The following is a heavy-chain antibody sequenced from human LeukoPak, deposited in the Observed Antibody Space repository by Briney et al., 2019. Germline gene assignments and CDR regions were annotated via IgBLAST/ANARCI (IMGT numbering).Heavy chain of an antibody. Sequence: QPGRSLRLSCAASGFTFSSYAMHWVRQAPGKGLEWVAVISYDGSNKYYADSVKGRFTISKDSAKNTVYLQMNSLRAEDTAVYYCVSFYETYWGRGTLVTVSS. V-gene: IGHV3-30-3*01. D-gene: IGHD2/OR15-2a*01. CDR1: GFTFSSYA. CDR2: ISYDGSNK. J-gene: IGHJ4*02. CDR3: VSFYETY.